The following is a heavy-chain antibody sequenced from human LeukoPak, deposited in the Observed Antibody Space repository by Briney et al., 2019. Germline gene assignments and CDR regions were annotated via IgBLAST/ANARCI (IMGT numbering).Heavy chain of an antibody. J-gene: IGHJ4*02. CDR2: FDPEDGET. V-gene: IGHV1-24*01. CDR1: GYTLTELS. D-gene: IGHD1-14*01. Sequence: GASVKVSCKVSGYTLTELSMHWVRQSPGKGLEWMGGFDPEDGETIYAQKFQGRVTMTEDTSTDTAYMELSSLRSEDTAVYYCATDLEEPYSYGYWGQGTLVTVSS. CDR3: ATDLEEPYSYGY.